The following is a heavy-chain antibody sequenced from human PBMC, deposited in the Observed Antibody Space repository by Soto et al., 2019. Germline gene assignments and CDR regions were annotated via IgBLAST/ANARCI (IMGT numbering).Heavy chain of an antibody. V-gene: IGHV1-69*12. J-gene: IGHJ6*02. CDR3: ARVMGEYYFYGMDV. CDR2: VIPIFGTA. Sequence: QVQLVQSGAEVKKPGSSVKVSCKAFGGTFSTYAISWVRQAPGQGLEWMGGVIPIFGTADYAQKFQGRVTITADDSTTIYYMELSILRSEDTAEYYCARVMGEYYFYGMDVWGQGTTVTVSS. CDR1: GGTFSTYA. D-gene: IGHD3-16*01.